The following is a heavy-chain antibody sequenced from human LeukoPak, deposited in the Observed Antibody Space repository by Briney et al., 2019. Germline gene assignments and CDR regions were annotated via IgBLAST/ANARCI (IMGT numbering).Heavy chain of an antibody. CDR1: GLTVSTNY. CDR2: FYSGGKT. V-gene: IGHV3-53*01. D-gene: IGHD4-23*01. J-gene: IGHJ4*02. Sequence: GGSLRLSCVVSGLTVSTNYMSWVRQAPGKGLEWVSVFYSGGKTYYVDSVKGRFTISRDNAKNSLYLQMNSLRAEDTAVYYCAREKVTPALWGQGTLVTVSS. CDR3: AREKVTPAL.